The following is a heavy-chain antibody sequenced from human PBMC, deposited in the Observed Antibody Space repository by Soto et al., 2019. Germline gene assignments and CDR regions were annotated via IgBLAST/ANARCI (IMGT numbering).Heavy chain of an antibody. CDR1: GGTFSSYD. J-gene: IGHJ6*02. CDR3: ARDSSITVVRGGSYYGMDV. CDR2: IIPIFGTA. D-gene: IGHD3-10*01. Sequence: QVQLVQSGAEVKKPGSSVKVSCKASGGTFSSYDISWVRQAPGQGLEWMGGIIPIFGTANYAQKFQGRVTITADEFTSTAYMELSSLRSEDTTVYYCARDSSITVVRGGSYYGMDVWGQGTTVTVSS. V-gene: IGHV1-69*01.